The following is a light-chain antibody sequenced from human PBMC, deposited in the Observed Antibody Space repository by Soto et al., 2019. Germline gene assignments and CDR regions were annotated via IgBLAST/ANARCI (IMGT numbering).Light chain of an antibody. J-gene: IGKJ1*01. V-gene: IGKV3-20*01. CDR1: QSVNNNY. CDR2: GAS. Sequence: DIVLTQSPGTLSLSPGERATLSCRASQSVNNNYLAWYQQKPGQAPRLLIYGASRRATGIPDRFSGSGSGTDFTLTISRLEPEDFAVFYCQQYGSSPWTFGQGTKVEIK. CDR3: QQYGSSPWT.